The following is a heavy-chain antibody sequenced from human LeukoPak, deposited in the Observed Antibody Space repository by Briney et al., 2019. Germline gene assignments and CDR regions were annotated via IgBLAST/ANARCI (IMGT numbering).Heavy chain of an antibody. V-gene: IGHV1-46*01. Sequence: ASVKVSCKASGYTFTSYYMHWVRQAPGQGLEWMGIINPSGGSTSYAQKFQGRVTMTRDTSTSTVYMELSSLRSEDTAVYYCASSRANWGSILVYGMDVWGKETTVTVSS. CDR1: GYTFTSYY. D-gene: IGHD7-27*01. CDR2: INPSGGST. CDR3: ASSRANWGSILVYGMDV. J-gene: IGHJ6*04.